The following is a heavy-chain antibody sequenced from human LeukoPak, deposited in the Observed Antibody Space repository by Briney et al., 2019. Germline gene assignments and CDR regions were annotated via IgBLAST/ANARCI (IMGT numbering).Heavy chain of an antibody. D-gene: IGHD1-1*01. Sequence: ASVTVSCKASGYTFTGYYMHWVRQAPGQGLEWMGWINPNSGGTNYAQKFQGWVTMTRDTSISTAYMELSRLRSDDTAVYYCARSVQLEPPFDTWGQGTMVTVSS. J-gene: IGHJ3*02. CDR1: GYTFTGYY. CDR3: ARSVQLEPPFDT. CDR2: INPNSGGT. V-gene: IGHV1-2*04.